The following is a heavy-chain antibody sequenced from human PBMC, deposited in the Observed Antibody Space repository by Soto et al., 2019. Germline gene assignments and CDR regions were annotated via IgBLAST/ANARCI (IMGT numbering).Heavy chain of an antibody. V-gene: IGHV4-39*01. D-gene: IGHD3-16*01. CDR2: MFYSGLT. J-gene: IGHJ6*02. CDR1: CYSVSSSDYY. Sequence: SETLSLTCSVSCYSVSSSDYYWAWIREPPGKGLEWIGSMFYSGLTYYNPSLKSRVTLSLDTSKNHFSVRLNSVTAADTAVYYCAPLTVSLSCPYGIHVWGQGTTVTVSS. CDR3: APLTVSLSCPYGIHV.